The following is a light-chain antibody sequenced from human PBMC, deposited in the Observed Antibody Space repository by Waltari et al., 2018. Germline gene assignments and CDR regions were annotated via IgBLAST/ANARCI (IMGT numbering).Light chain of an antibody. CDR1: QSLLYSANNKDY. V-gene: IGKV4-1*01. CDR2: WAS. CDR3: HQFYSVPLT. Sequence: DIVMTQSPDSLAVSLGDRATINCKSSQSLLYSANNKDYLAWYQQRPGQPPKLLFHWASIRAPGVPDRFTGSGSGTDFTLTITSLQAEDVAVYYCHQFYSVPLTFGGGTKVELK. J-gene: IGKJ4*01.